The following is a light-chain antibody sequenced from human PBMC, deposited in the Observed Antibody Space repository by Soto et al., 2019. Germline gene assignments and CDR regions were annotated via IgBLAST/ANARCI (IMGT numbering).Light chain of an antibody. CDR1: SSNIGAGYD. CDR3: QSYDSSLSVHVV. J-gene: IGLJ2*01. Sequence: QAVVTQPPSVSGAPGQRVTISCTGSSSNIGAGYDVHWYQQLPGTAPKLLIYGNSNRPSGVPDRFSGSKSGTSASPAITGLQAEDEADYYFQSYDSSLSVHVVFGGWTKLTVL. CDR2: GNS. V-gene: IGLV1-40*01.